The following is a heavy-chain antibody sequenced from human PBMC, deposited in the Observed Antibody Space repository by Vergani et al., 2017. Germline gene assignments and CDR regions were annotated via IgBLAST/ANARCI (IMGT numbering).Heavy chain of an antibody. CDR3: ATKRQGYCSSTSCYAALQYYYYYYMDV. CDR2: IYTSGST. V-gene: IGHV4-4*07. Sequence: QVQLQESGPGLVKPSETLSLTCTVSGGSISSYYWSWIRQPAGKGLEWIGRIYTSGSTNYNPSLKSRVTMSVDTSKNQFSLKLSSVTAADTAVYYCATKRQGYCSSTSCYAALQYYYYYYMDVWGKGP. J-gene: IGHJ6*03. CDR1: GGSISSYY. D-gene: IGHD2-2*01.